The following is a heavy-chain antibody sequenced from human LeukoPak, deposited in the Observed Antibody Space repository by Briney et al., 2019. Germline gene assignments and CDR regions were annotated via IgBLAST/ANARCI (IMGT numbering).Heavy chain of an antibody. J-gene: IGHJ4*02. V-gene: IGHV5-51*01. CDR1: GYSFTTYW. CDR2: IYPGDSDT. D-gene: IGHD6-19*01. Sequence: GESLKISCEGSGYSFTTYWIGWVRQIPGKGLEWMGIIYPGDSDTTYSPSFQGHVTISVDKSISTAYLQWSSLKASDTAMYYCARLRKYSSGWYYEYWGQGTLVTVSS. CDR3: ARLRKYSSGWYYEY.